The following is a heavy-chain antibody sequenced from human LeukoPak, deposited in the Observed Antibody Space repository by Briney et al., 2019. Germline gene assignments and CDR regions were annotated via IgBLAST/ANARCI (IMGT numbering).Heavy chain of an antibody. Sequence: PGGTLALSCAASGFPFRDAAMTWVRQAPGKGLEWFSHISSSGANAYYADSVKGRFTISRDNAKNKPYLQMNDLGGEGAAEYYCARDMDLASWGQGTLVIVSS. CDR1: GFPFRDAA. CDR2: ISSSGANA. CDR3: ARDMDLAS. V-gene: IGHV3-23*01. D-gene: IGHD2-2*03. J-gene: IGHJ5*02.